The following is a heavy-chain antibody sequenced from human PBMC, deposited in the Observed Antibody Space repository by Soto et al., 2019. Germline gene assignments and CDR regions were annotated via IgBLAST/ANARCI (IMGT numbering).Heavy chain of an antibody. D-gene: IGHD3-16*02. Sequence: QVQLVQSGAEVKKPGSSVKVSCKASGGTFSSYAISWVRQAPGQGLEWMGGIIPIFGTANYAQKFQGRVTITADESTSTAYMELSSLRSGDTPVYYCARSIMITCGGVISPPFWYFDLWGRGTLVTVSS. J-gene: IGHJ2*01. CDR3: ARSIMITCGGVISPPFWYFDL. CDR1: GGTFSSYA. CDR2: IIPIFGTA. V-gene: IGHV1-69*01.